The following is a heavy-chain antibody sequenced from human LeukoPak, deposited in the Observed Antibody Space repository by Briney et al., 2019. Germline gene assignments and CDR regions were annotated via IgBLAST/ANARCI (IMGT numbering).Heavy chain of an antibody. V-gene: IGHV3-53*01. CDR2: IYSDDTT. CDR3: ARAAGSGWPGIFDY. CDR1: GFTVSSTY. D-gene: IGHD6-19*01. J-gene: IGHJ4*02. Sequence: PGGSLRLSCAASGFTVSSTYMSWVRQAPGKGLEWVSVIYSDDTTYNADSVKGRFTISRDNSKNTLYLQMNSLRAEDTAVYFCARAAGSGWPGIFDYWGQGTLLTVSS.